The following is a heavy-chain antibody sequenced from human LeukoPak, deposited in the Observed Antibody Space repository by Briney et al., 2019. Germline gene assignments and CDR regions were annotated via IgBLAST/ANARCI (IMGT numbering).Heavy chain of an antibody. CDR1: GFTVSSSY. CDR3: ARSMITFGGVFDY. Sequence: GGSLRLSCAASGFTVSSSYMNWVRQAPGKGLEWVSIINSGGNTYYADSVKGRFTISRDNAKNSLYLQMNSLRAEDTAVYYCARSMITFGGVFDYWGQGTLVTVSS. D-gene: IGHD3-16*01. J-gene: IGHJ4*02. CDR2: INSGGNT. V-gene: IGHV3-53*01.